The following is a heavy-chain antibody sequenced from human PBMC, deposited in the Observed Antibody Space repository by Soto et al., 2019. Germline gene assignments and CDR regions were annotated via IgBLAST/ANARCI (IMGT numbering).Heavy chain of an antibody. J-gene: IGHJ6*02. Sequence: QVQLVQSGAEVKKPGASVKVSCKASGYTFTSYDINWVRQATGQGLEWMGWMNPNSGNTGYAQKFQGRVTMTRNTSIITAYMELSSLRSEDTAVYYCSRPRIGSYYYGMDVWGQGTAVTVSS. D-gene: IGHD3-3*01. CDR2: MNPNSGNT. CDR3: SRPRIGSYYYGMDV. V-gene: IGHV1-8*01. CDR1: GYTFTSYD.